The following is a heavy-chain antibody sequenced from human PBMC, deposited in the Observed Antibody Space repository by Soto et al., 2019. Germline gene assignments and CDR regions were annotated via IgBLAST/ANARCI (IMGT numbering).Heavy chain of an antibody. CDR3: ARSIRGPRRFNGMDV. V-gene: IGHV2-70*13. J-gene: IGHJ6*02. CDR1: GFSLTSPGMC. D-gene: IGHD1-20*01. CDR2: IERDDDDK. Sequence: GSGPTLVNPTETLPLTCTFSGFSLTSPGMCVSWIRQSPGKALEWLALIERDDDDKYYSTSLKTRLTIPKDTRKNQVVLTMANMEPADTATYYCARSIRGPRRFNGMDVWGQGTTVTVSS.